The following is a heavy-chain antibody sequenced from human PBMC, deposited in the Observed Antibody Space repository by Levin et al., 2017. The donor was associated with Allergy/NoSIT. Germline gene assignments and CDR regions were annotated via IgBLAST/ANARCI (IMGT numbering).Heavy chain of an antibody. CDR1: GGSISGYY. CDR3: ARLLSNTFQH. CDR2: IYYSGST. Sequence: SETLSLTCTVSGGSISGYYWSWIRQPPGKGLDYIGYIYYSGSTKYNPSLKSRVTISVDTSKNQFSLKLSSVTAADTAVYYCARLLSNTFQHWGQGTLVTVSS. V-gene: IGHV4-59*08. J-gene: IGHJ1*01. D-gene: IGHD2/OR15-2a*01.